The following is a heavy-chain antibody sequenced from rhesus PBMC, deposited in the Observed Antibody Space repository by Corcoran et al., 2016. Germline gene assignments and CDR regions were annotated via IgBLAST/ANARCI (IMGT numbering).Heavy chain of an antibody. J-gene: IGHJ4*01. CDR1: GGSVSSSNC. CDR3: ARDESLSGSSHY. V-gene: IGHV4-65*01. CDR2: ISGSSGST. Sequence: QVQLQESGPGLVKPSETLSLTYAVSGGSVSSSNCWSWIRQPPGKGLEWIGYISGSSGSTYYNPSLKSRVTISTDTSKNQFSLKLSSVTAADTAVYYGARDESLSGSSHYWGQGVLVTVSS. D-gene: IGHD6-25*01.